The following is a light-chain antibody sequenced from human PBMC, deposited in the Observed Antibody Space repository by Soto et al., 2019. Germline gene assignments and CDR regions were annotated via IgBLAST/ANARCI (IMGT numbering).Light chain of an antibody. Sequence: DIQMTQSPSTLSASVGDRVTMPGRASKSISSWLAWYQQNPEKAPKLVIYKSSSLDSGDPSRFSGGGSWTEYTLTISSLQPDDFAAYYYQQYHSYSITFGQGTLLEIK. CDR3: QQYHSYSIT. V-gene: IGKV1-5*03. CDR2: KSS. J-gene: IGKJ5*01. CDR1: KSISSW.